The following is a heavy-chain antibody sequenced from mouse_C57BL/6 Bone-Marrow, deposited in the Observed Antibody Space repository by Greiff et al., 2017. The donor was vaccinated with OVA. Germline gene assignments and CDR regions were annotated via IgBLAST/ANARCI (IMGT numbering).Heavy chain of an antibody. D-gene: IGHD2-10*02. V-gene: IGHV1-59*01. CDR2: IDPSDSYT. CDR1: GYTFPSYW. J-gene: IGHJ4*01. CDR3: ARSPWYGSYAMDY. Sequence: QVQLQQPWAELVRPGTSVTLSCKASGYTFPSYWMHWVKQRPGQGLEWIGVIDPSDSYTNYNQKFKGKATLTVDTSSSTAYMQLSSLTSEDSAVYYCARSPWYGSYAMDYWGQGTSVTVSS.